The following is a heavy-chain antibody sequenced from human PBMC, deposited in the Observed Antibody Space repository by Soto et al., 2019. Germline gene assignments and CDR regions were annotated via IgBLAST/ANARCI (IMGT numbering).Heavy chain of an antibody. D-gene: IGHD5-18*01. CDR1: GSSVSGGYY. V-gene: IGHV4-38-2*02. CDR2: FYHSGIT. Sequence: SETLSRTCAVSGSSVSGGYYWGWIRHPPWKGLEWIGNFYHSGITYYNPSLKSRVTISVATYKTQFSLKLSSLTAADKAVYYCARDKSYGNFDYWGKGTXXTVSS. J-gene: IGHJ4*02. CDR3: ARDKSYGNFDY.